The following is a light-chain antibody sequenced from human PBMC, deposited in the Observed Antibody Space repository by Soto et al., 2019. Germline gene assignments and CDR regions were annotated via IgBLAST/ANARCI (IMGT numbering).Light chain of an antibody. CDR1: GSDIGSNT. CDR2: SNN. V-gene: IGLV1-44*01. J-gene: IGLJ2*01. Sequence: QSALRQPPSASATPEQTVTLSCSGSGSDIGSNTVSWYRQLPGTAPHLLIYSNNQRPSGVPSRFSGSKSGTSASLAISGPQSEDEATYYCAAWDDSLNGPVFGGGTKVTVL. CDR3: AAWDDSLNGPV.